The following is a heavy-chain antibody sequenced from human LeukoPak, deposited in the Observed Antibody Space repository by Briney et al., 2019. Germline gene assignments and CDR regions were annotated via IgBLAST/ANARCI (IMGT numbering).Heavy chain of an antibody. J-gene: IGHJ4*02. Sequence: GGSLRLSCATSGFTFSSYAMSWVRQTPGTGLAWLSAISPDGNYIYYADSVKGRFTTSRDNSKNTLYLQMTSLRVEDTAVYFCVSQRDHRVAVAGSFDNWGQGTLISVSP. CDR1: GFTFSSYA. D-gene: IGHD6-19*01. V-gene: IGHV3-23*01. CDR2: ISPDGNYI. CDR3: VSQRDHRVAVAGSFDN.